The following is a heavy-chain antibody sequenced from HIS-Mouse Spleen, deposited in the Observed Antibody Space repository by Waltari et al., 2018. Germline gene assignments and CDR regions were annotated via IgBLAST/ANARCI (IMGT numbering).Heavy chain of an antibody. CDR3: AREIPYSSSWYDWYFDL. CDR2: IFYSGST. CDR1: GGSISSSSYY. Sequence: QLQLQESGPGLVKPSETLSLTCTVSGGSISSSSYYWGWTRQAPGKGLEWIGSIFYSGSTYYNPSLKSRVTISVDTSKNQFSLKLSSVTAADTAVYYCAREIPYSSSWYDWYFDLWGRGTLVTVSS. J-gene: IGHJ2*01. V-gene: IGHV4-39*07. D-gene: IGHD6-13*01.